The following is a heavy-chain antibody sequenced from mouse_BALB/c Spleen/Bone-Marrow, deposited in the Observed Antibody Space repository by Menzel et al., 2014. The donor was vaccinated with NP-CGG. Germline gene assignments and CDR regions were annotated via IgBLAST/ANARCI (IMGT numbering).Heavy chain of an antibody. J-gene: IGHJ3*01. D-gene: IGHD3-2*01. Sequence: VQLQQSGAELVKPGASVKLSCKASGYTFTIYYMFWVKQRPGQGLEWIGEINPSNGGTNFNEKFKSKATLTVDKSSSTAYMQLSSLTSEDSAVDYCTRKGPDSSGYPAWFAYWGQGTLVTVSA. CDR2: INPSNGGT. V-gene: IGHV1S81*02. CDR1: GYTFTIYY. CDR3: TRKGPDSSGYPAWFAY.